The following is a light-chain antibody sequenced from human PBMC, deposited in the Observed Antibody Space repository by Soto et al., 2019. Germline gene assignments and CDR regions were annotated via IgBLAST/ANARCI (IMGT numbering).Light chain of an antibody. Sequence: QSALTQPASVSGSPGQSITISCTGTSSDVGSYNLVSWYQQHPGKAPKLIIYEGSMRPSGVSNRFSGSKSGNTASLTISGLQAEDEADYCCCSYAGSNSWVFGGGTKLTVL. J-gene: IGLJ3*02. CDR2: EGS. CDR1: SSDVGSYNL. V-gene: IGLV2-23*01. CDR3: CSYAGSNSWV.